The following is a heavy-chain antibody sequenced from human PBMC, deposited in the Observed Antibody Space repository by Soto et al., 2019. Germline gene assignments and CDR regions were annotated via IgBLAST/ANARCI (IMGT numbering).Heavy chain of an antibody. D-gene: IGHD3-10*01. Sequence: HPGGSLRLSCAASGFTFSSYGMHWVRQAPGKRLEWVAVISYDGSNKYYADSVKGRFTISRDNSKNTLYLQMNSLRAEDTAVYYCAKDNPYYCGSGSSLDYWGQGTLVTVSS. J-gene: IGHJ4*02. CDR3: AKDNPYYCGSGSSLDY. V-gene: IGHV3-30*18. CDR1: GFTFSSYG. CDR2: ISYDGSNK.